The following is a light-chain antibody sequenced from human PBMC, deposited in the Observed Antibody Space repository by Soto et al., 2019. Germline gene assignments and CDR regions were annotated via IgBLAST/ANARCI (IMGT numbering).Light chain of an antibody. Sequence: QSALTQPASVSGSPGQSITISCSGTSSDVGTYNLVSWYQQYPGKAPRLMIYEVTKRPSGVSNRFSGSKSGNTASLTIFGLQPEDEADYYCCSYAGSSSSIFGTGTKVTVL. CDR2: EVT. J-gene: IGLJ1*01. V-gene: IGLV2-23*02. CDR1: SSDVGTYNL. CDR3: CSYAGSSSSI.